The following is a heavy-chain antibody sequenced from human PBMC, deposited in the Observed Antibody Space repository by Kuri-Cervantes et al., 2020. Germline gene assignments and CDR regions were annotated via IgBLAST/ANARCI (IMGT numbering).Heavy chain of an antibody. CDR2: INHSGST. V-gene: IGHV4-39*07. J-gene: IGHJ4*02. CDR3: ARSLAGTQFVLDY. Sequence: GSLRLSCTVSGGSISSSSYYWSWIRQPPGKGLEWIGEINHSGSTNYNPSLKSRVTISVDTSKNQFSLKLSSVTAADTAVYYCARSLAGTQFVLDYWGQGTLVTVSS. D-gene: IGHD1-26*01. CDR1: GGSISSSSYY.